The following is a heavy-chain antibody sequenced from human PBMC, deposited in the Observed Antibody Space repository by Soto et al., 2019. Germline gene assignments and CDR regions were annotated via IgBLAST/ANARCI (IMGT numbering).Heavy chain of an antibody. J-gene: IGHJ6*03. CDR3: ARHTVATTGFIHYYYYMDV. V-gene: IGHV5-51*01. CDR2: IYPSDSDT. Sequence: GESLKISCKGSGYSFTSYWIGWVRQMPGKGLEWMGIIYPSDSDTRYSPSFQGQVTISADKSISTAYLQMNSLRAEDTAVYYCARHTVATTGFIHYYYYMDVWGKGTTVTVSS. CDR1: GYSFTSYW. D-gene: IGHD5-12*01.